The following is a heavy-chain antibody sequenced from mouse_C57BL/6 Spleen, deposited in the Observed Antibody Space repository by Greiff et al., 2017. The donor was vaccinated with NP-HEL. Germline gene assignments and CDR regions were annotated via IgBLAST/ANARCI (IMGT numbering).Heavy chain of an antibody. D-gene: IGHD1-1*01. CDR1: GYTFTSYW. CDR2: IYPGSGST. V-gene: IGHV1-55*01. Sequence: VKLQQPGAELVKPGASVKMSCKASGYTFTSYWITWVKQRPGQGLEWIGDIYPGSGSTNYNEKFKSKATLTVDTSSSTAYMQLSSLTSEDSAVYYCAYRGNYYGSSPYYAMDYWGQGTSVTVSS. J-gene: IGHJ4*01. CDR3: AYRGNYYGSSPYYAMDY.